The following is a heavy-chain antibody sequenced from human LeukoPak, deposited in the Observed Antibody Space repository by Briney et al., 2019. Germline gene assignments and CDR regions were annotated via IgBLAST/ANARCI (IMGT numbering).Heavy chain of an antibody. D-gene: IGHD1-26*01. CDR1: GESFTTFY. CDR2: INHTGST. J-gene: IGHJ4*02. V-gene: IGHV4-34*01. Sequence: SETLSLTCAVYGESFTTFYWGWIRQTPGKGLEWIGEINHTGSTNYNPSLKSRVTISVDTSRNHFSLKLSSVTAADTAVYYCARVQAGSYFAYWGQGTLVTVSS. CDR3: ARVQAGSYFAY.